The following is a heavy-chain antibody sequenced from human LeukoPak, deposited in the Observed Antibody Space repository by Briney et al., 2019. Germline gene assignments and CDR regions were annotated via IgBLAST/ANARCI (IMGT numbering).Heavy chain of an antibody. D-gene: IGHD2-15*01. CDR2: ISAYNGNT. J-gene: IGHJ5*02. V-gene: IGHV1-18*01. CDR3: ARARYCSGGSCSYSWFDP. CDR1: GYTYTSYG. Sequence: GASVKVSCKASGYTYTSYGISWVRQAPGQGLEWMGWISAYNGNTNNAQKLQGRVTMTTDTSTSTAYMELRSLRSDDTAVYYCARARYCSGGSCSYSWFDPWGQGTLVTVSS.